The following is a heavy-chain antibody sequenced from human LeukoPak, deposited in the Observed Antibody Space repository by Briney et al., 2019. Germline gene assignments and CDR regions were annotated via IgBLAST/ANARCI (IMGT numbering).Heavy chain of an antibody. CDR2: INPNSGDT. J-gene: IGHJ3*02. V-gene: IGHV1-2*02. Sequence: ASVKVSCKASGYTFTNYYMHWVRQAPGQGLEWMGWINPNSGDTNYAQKFQGRASMTGDTSISTAYMELSRLRSDDTAVYYCARTLVVINDAFDIWGQGTMVTVSS. D-gene: IGHD3-22*01. CDR1: GYTFTNYY. CDR3: ARTLVVINDAFDI.